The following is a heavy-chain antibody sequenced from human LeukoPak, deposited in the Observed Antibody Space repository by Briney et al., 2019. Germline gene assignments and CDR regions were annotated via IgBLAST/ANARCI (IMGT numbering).Heavy chain of an antibody. CDR3: ARDGDGYNWTY. J-gene: IGHJ4*02. CDR1: GGSFSGYY. V-gene: IGHV4-34*01. Sequence: SETLSLTCAVYGGSFSGYYWSWIRQPPGKGLEWIGEINHSGSTNYNPSLKSRVTISVDTSKNQFSLKLSSVTAADTAVYYCARDGDGYNWTYWGQGTLVTVSS. CDR2: INHSGST. D-gene: IGHD5-24*01.